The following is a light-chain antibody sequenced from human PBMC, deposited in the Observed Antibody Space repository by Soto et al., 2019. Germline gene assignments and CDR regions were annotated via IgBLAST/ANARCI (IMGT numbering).Light chain of an antibody. Sequence: DIPMTPSPSTLSASVGDRVTITFRASQSISSWLAWYQQKPGKAPKLLIYDASTSESGVPSRFSGSGSGTEFTLTISSLQPDDFATYYCQQYNSNSPFGQGTRLEI. J-gene: IGKJ5*01. CDR3: QQYNSNSP. CDR2: DAS. CDR1: QSISSW. V-gene: IGKV1-5*01.